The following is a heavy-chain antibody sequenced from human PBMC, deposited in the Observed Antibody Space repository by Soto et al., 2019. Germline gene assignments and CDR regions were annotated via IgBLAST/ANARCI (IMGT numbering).Heavy chain of an antibody. J-gene: IGHJ4*02. CDR1: GGSFSGYY. Sequence: SETLSLTCAVYGGSFSGYYWTWIRQPPGKGLEWTGYIYYSGSTNYNPSLKSRVTISVDTSKNQFSLKLSSVTAADTAVYYCARRYGYSFDYWGQGTLVTSPQ. V-gene: IGHV4-59*08. D-gene: IGHD1-1*01. CDR2: IYYSGST. CDR3: ARRYGYSFDY.